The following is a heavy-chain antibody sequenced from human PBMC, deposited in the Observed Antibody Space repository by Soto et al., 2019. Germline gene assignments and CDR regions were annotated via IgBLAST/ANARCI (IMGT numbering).Heavy chain of an antibody. CDR1: GYTFTGYY. D-gene: IGHD3-3*01. CDR3: ARDSKANFGVVGYYYGMDV. J-gene: IGHJ6*02. CDR2: INPNSGGT. V-gene: IGHV1-2*02. Sequence: ASVKVSCKASGYTFTGYYMHWVRQAPGQGLEWMGWINPNSGGTNYAQKFQGRVTMTRDTSISTAYMELSRLRSDDTAVYYCARDSKANFGVVGYYYGMDVWGQGTTVTVSS.